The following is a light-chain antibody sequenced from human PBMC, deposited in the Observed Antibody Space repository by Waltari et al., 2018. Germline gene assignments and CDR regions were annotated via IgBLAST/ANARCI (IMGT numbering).Light chain of an antibody. CDR3: MQGLQIPFT. Sequence: DIMMTQSPISLPVSPGEPAYISCRSSQSLQHSNGYHYLDWYLQKPGQSPQLLIYFGSNRASGVADRFSGSASGTDFTLKVSRVEAEDVGVYFCMQGLQIPFTFGQGTKLEI. CDR1: QSLQHSNGYHY. V-gene: IGKV2-28*01. J-gene: IGKJ2*01. CDR2: FGS.